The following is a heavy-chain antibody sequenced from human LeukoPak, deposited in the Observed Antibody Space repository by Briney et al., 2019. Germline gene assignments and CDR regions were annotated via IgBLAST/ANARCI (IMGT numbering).Heavy chain of an antibody. CDR3: ARDRGYSGYDGLDY. V-gene: IGHV3-30-3*01. CDR1: GFTFSNYA. Sequence: PGGSLRLSCAASGFTFSNYAMHWVRQAPGKGLEWVAVISYDGSNKYDADSVKGRFTISRDNSKTTLYLQMNSLSAEDTAVYYCARDRGYSGYDGLDYWGQATLVTVSS. J-gene: IGHJ4*02. D-gene: IGHD5-12*01. CDR2: ISYDGSNK.